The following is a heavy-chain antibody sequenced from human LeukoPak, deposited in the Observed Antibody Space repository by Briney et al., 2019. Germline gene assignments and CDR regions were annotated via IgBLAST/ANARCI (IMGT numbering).Heavy chain of an antibody. Sequence: GSLRLSCAAAGFTFSSYAMSWVRQAPGKGLEWVSHISASGRTTDYADSVKGRFTISRDNSKNTVYLQMNSLRAEDTAVYYCAKLCSGGRCYWNYWGQGTLVTVSS. D-gene: IGHD2-15*01. CDR1: GFTFSSYA. CDR3: AKLCSGGRCYWNY. J-gene: IGHJ4*02. V-gene: IGHV3-23*01. CDR2: ISASGRTT.